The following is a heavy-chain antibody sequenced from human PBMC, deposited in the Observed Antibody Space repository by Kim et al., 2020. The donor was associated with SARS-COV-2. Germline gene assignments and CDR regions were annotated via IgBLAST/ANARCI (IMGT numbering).Heavy chain of an antibody. CDR2: ISYDGSNK. V-gene: IGHV3-30*18. D-gene: IGHD3-10*01. Sequence: GGSLRLSCAASGFTFSSYGMHWVRQAPGKGLEWVAVISYDGSNKYYADSVKGRFTISRDNSKNTLYLQMNSLRAEDTAVYYCAKDILIGWFGEGYGMDVWGEGTTVSVSS. J-gene: IGHJ6*04. CDR3: AKDILIGWFGEGYGMDV. CDR1: GFTFSSYG.